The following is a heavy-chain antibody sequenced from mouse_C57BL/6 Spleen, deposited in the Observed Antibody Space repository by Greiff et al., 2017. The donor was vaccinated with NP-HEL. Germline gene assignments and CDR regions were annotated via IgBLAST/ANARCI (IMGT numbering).Heavy chain of an antibody. V-gene: IGHV1-50*01. CDR3: ARSGLLGFDY. CDR1: CYPFPRSW. CDR2: IDPSDSYT. D-gene: IGHD2-1*01. J-gene: IGHJ2*01. Sequence: VPLPPPGAELLKPGASVKLSCKASCYPFPRSWVQWVKPRPGQGLEWIGEIDPSDSYTNYNQKFKGKATLTVDTSSSTAYMQLSSLTSEDSAVYYCARSGLLGFDYWGQGTTLTVSS.